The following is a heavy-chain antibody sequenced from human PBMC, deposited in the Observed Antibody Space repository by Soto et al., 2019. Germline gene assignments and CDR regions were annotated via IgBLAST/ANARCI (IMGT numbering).Heavy chain of an antibody. CDR3: ARRWGGTFDY. J-gene: IGHJ4*02. CDR1: GGSISSYY. D-gene: IGHD2-21*01. V-gene: IGHV4-59*01. CDR2: IYNSGST. Sequence: QVQLQESGPGLVKPSETLSLTCTVSGGSISSYYWSWIRQPPGKGLEWIGYIYNSGSTNYNPSLKSRVTISVDTSKNPFSLKLSSVTAADTAGYYCARRWGGTFDYWGQGTLFTVSS.